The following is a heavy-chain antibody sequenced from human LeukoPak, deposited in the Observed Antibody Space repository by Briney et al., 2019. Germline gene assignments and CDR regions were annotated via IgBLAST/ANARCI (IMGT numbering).Heavy chain of an antibody. Sequence: ASVKVSCKASGYTFTSYDINWVRQATGQGLEWMGWMNPNSGNTGYAQKFQGRVTMTRNTSISTAYMELSSLRSEDTAVYYCASLGYCSGGSCYARRDYWGQGTLVTVSS. D-gene: IGHD2-15*01. CDR3: ASLGYCSGGSCYARRDY. V-gene: IGHV1-8*01. CDR2: MNPNSGNT. CDR1: GYTFTSYD. J-gene: IGHJ4*02.